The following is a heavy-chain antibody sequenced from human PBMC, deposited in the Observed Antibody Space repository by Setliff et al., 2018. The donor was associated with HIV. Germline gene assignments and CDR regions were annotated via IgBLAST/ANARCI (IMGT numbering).Heavy chain of an antibody. V-gene: IGHV3-15*01. J-gene: IGHJ6*02. CDR1: GFTFSNAW. Sequence: NPGGSLRLSCAASGFTFSNAWMSWVRQAPGKGLEWVGRIKSKTDGGTTDYAAPVKGRFTISRDASKNTLYLQMNSLKTEDTAVYYCTRDLTLWLGELYYYYGMDVWGQGTTVTVSS. CDR3: TRDLTLWLGELYYYYGMDV. D-gene: IGHD3-10*01. CDR2: IKSKTDGGTT.